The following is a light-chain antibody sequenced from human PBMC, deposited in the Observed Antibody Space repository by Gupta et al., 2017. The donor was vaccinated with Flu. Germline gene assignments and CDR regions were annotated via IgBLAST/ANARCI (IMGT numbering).Light chain of an antibody. CDR3: QQSDRRPWT. Sequence: IQLTQSPSSLSASVGDRVTITCRASQRIGIYLNWYQQKAEKAPKLLIYAASSLQSGVPSRFSGGGSGTDCTLTISSLQPEDFATYYCQQSDRRPWTFGQGTKVEIK. CDR2: AAS. V-gene: IGKV1-39*01. CDR1: QRIGIY. J-gene: IGKJ1*01.